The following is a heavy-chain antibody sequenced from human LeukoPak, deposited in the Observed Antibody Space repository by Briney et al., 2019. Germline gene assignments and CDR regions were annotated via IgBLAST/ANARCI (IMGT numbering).Heavy chain of an antibody. CDR2: MNPNSGNT. D-gene: IGHD2-2*02. CDR3: ARDCSSTSCYKDFDY. V-gene: IGHV1-8*03. CDR1: GYTFTSYD. Sequence: ASVKVSCKASGYTFTSYDINWVRQATGQGLEWMGWMNPNSGNTGYAQKFQGRVTITRNTSISTAYMELSSLRSEDTAVYYCARDCSSTSCYKDFDYWGQGTLVTVSS. J-gene: IGHJ4*02.